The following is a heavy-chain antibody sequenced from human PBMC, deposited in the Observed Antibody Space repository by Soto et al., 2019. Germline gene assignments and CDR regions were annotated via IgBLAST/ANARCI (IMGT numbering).Heavy chain of an antibody. J-gene: IGHJ5*02. D-gene: IGHD6-19*01. V-gene: IGHV1-18*01. CDR1: GYTFTSYG. CDR2: ISAYNGNT. CDR3: ARDARAVAPGGFDP. Sequence: RASVKVSCKASGYTFTSYGISWVRQAPGQGLERMGWISAYNGNTNYAQKLQGRVTMTTDTSTSTAYMELRSLRSDDTAVYYCARDARAVAPGGFDPWGQGTLVTVSS.